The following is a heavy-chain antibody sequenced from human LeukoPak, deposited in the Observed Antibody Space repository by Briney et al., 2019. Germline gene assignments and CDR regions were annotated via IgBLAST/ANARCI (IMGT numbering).Heavy chain of an antibody. Sequence: PGGSLRLSCAASGFTFSDYYVSWIRQAPGKGLEWVSYISSSGSTIYYADSVKGRFTISRDNAKNSLYLQMNSLRAEDTAVYYCARDKEGHYYDSSGPRPLLYWGQGTLVTVSS. J-gene: IGHJ4*02. CDR1: GFTFSDYY. CDR3: ARDKEGHYYDSSGPRPLLY. V-gene: IGHV3-11*04. D-gene: IGHD3-22*01. CDR2: ISSSGSTI.